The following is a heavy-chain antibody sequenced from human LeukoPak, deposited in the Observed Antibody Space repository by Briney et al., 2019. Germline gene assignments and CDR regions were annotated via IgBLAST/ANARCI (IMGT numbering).Heavy chain of an antibody. Sequence: SETLSLTCTVSGGSISSGSYYWSWIRQPAGKGLEWIGRIYTSGSTNYNPSLKSRVTISVDTSRNQFSPKLSSVTAADTAVYYCASSDFWSGYYIDYWGQGTLVTVSS. CDR2: IYTSGST. D-gene: IGHD3-3*01. CDR3: ASSDFWSGYYIDY. J-gene: IGHJ4*02. V-gene: IGHV4-61*02. CDR1: GGSISSGSYY.